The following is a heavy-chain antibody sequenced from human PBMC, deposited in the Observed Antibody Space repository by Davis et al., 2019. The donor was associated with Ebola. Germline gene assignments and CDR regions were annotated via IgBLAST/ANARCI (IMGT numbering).Heavy chain of an antibody. Sequence: MPAGSLTLSCTVSGGPISSYYWSWIRQPPGKGLEWIGYIYYSGSTNYNPSLKSRVTISVDTSKNQFSLKLSSVTAADTAVYYCARGSSYSRFDYWGQGTLVTVSS. V-gene: IGHV4-59*01. D-gene: IGHD1-26*01. CDR2: IYYSGST. J-gene: IGHJ4*02. CDR3: ARGSSYSRFDY. CDR1: GGPISSYY.